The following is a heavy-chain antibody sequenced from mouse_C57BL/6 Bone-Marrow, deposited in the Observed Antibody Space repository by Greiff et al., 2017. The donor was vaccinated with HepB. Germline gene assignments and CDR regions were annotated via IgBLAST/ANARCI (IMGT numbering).Heavy chain of an antibody. CDR1: GFTFSSYA. V-gene: IGHV5-4*01. CDR3: ARDRLSSAWFAY. Sequence: EVMLVESGGGLVKPGGSLKLSCAASGFTFSSYAMSWVRQTPEKRLEWVATISDGGSYTYYPDNVKGRFTISRDNVKNNLYLQMSHLKSEDTAMYYCARDRLSSAWFAYWGQGTLVTVSA. CDR2: ISDGGSYT. D-gene: IGHD1-1*01. J-gene: IGHJ3*01.